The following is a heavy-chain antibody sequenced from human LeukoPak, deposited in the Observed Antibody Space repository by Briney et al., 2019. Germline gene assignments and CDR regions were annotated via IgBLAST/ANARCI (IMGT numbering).Heavy chain of an antibody. CDR3: ARLYSSSLGRVFDY. CDR1: GASISDNY. CDR2: IYYTGNT. Sequence: SETLSLTCTVSGASISDNYWSWIRQPPGKGLEWIGYIYYTGNTNYNPSLKSRVAISVDTSKNQLSLKLSSVTAADTAVYYCARLYSSSLGRVFDYWGQGTLVTVSS. V-gene: IGHV4-59*01. J-gene: IGHJ4*02. D-gene: IGHD6-13*01.